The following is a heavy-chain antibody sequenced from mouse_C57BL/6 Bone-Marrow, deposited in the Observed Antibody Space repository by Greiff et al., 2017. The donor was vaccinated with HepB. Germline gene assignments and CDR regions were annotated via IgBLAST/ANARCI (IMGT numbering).Heavy chain of an antibody. Sequence: QVHVKQPGAELVKPGASVKMSCKASGYTFTSYWITWVKQRPGQGLEWIGDIYPGSGSTNYNEKFKSKATLTVDTSSSTAYMQLSSLTSEDSAVYYCARSIYDGYYVPFDYWGQGTTLTVSS. CDR1: GYTFTSYW. J-gene: IGHJ2*01. D-gene: IGHD2-3*01. CDR2: IYPGSGST. V-gene: IGHV1-55*01. CDR3: ARSIYDGYYVPFDY.